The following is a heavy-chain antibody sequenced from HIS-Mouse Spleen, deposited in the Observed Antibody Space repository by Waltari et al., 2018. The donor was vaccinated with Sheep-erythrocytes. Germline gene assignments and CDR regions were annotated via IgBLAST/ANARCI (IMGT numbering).Heavy chain of an antibody. CDR2: SRGGGGGT. CDR3: AKDVSPGPNSGYDY. V-gene: IGHV3-23*01. CDR1: GFTFSSYA. Sequence: EVQLLESGGGLVHPGGSLRLSCAASGFTFSSYAMSWVRQAPGQGVEWGSASRGGGGGTDHAEPGKGRFTISRDNSKKPLYLQMNSLRAEDTAVYYCAKDVSPGPNSGYDYWGQGTLVTVSS. J-gene: IGHJ4*02. D-gene: IGHD5-12*01.